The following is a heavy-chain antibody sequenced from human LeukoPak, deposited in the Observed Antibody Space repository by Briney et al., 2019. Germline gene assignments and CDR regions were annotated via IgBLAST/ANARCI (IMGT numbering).Heavy chain of an antibody. D-gene: IGHD6-13*01. CDR2: INPSGGST. Sequence: ASVKVSCKASGYTFISYYMHWVRQAPGQGLEWMGIINPSGGSTSYAQKFQGRVTMTRDTSTSTVYMELSSLRSEDTAVYYCARFPASSSWYKGELFDYWGQGTLVTVSS. J-gene: IGHJ4*02. CDR1: GYTFISYY. V-gene: IGHV1-46*01. CDR3: ARFPASSSWYKGELFDY.